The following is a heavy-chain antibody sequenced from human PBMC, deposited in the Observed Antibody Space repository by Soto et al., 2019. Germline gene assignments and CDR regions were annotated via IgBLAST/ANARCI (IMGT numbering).Heavy chain of an antibody. CDR2: ISYDGSNK. V-gene: IGHV3-30*18. Sequence: GGSLRLSCAASGFTFSSYGIHWVRQAPGKGLEWVAVISYDGSNKYYADSVKGRFTVSRDNSKNTLYLQMNSLRAEDTAVYYCAKDANYHDTSGPFDDWGQGTLVTVS. D-gene: IGHD3-16*02. J-gene: IGHJ4*02. CDR3: AKDANYHDTSGPFDD. CDR1: GFTFSSYG.